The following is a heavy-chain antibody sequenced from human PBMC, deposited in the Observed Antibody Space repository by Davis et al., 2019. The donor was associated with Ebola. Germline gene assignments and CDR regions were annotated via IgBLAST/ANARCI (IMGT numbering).Heavy chain of an antibody. Sequence: SLKISCAASGFTFDDYAMHWVRQAPGKGLEWVSGISWNSGSIGYADSVKGRFTISRDNAKNSLYLQMNSLRAEDTALYYCAKDLSSGWYGSAFDIWGQGTMVTVSS. D-gene: IGHD6-19*01. CDR3: AKDLSSGWYGSAFDI. V-gene: IGHV3-9*01. J-gene: IGHJ3*02. CDR1: GFTFDDYA. CDR2: ISWNSGSI.